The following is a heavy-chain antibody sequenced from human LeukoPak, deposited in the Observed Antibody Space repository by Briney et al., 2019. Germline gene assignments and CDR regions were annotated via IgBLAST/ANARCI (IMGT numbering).Heavy chain of an antibody. CDR3: AKRPQSEDGSGKP. J-gene: IGHJ5*02. D-gene: IGHD3-10*01. Sequence: GGSLRLSCAASGFTVSSSYMSWVRQAPGKGLEWVSAISGSGGSTYYADSVKGRFTISRDNSKNTLYLQMNSLRAEDTAVYYCAKRPQSEDGSGKPWGQGTLVTVSS. V-gene: IGHV3-23*01. CDR2: ISGSGGST. CDR1: GFTVSSSY.